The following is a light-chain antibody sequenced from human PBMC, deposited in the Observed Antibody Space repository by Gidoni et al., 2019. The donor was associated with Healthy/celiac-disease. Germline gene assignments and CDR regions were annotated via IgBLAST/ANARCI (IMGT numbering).Light chain of an antibody. CDR1: QAISNF. J-gene: IGKJ3*01. V-gene: IGKV1-33*01. CDR3: QQYDNLPYT. CDR2: DAS. Sequence: FQMTQSPSSLPASVGARATITCQASQAISNFLNWYQQKPGKAPKLLIYDASNLETGVPSRFSGSGSGTDFTFTISSLQPEDIATYYCQQYDNLPYTFGPGTKVDIK.